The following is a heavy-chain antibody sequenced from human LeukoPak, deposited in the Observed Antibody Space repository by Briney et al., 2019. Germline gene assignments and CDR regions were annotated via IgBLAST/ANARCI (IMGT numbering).Heavy chain of an antibody. CDR3: AKKVGGVYAFDI. CDR2: ISSGGSGT. Sequence: GGSLRLSCAASGFSFSTDGMSWVRQAPGKGLEWVSGISSGGSGTYYADSVKGRFTISRDNSKNTLYLPMNSLRAEDTAVYYCAKKVGGVYAFDIWGQGTMVTVSS. D-gene: IGHD3-16*01. J-gene: IGHJ3*02. CDR1: GFSFSTDG. V-gene: IGHV3-23*01.